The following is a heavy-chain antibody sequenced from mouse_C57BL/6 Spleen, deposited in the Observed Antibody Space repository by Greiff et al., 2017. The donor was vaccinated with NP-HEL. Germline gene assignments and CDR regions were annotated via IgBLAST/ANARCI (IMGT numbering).Heavy chain of an antibody. Sequence: VQLQQSGPELVKPGASVKIPCKASGYAFSSSWLNWVKQRPGQGLEWIGRIYPGDGDTNYNGKFKGKATLTADKSSSTAYMQLSILTSEDSAVYFCARWGLGDYWGQGTTLTVS. V-gene: IGHV1-82*01. J-gene: IGHJ2*01. CDR2: IYPGDGDT. CDR1: GYAFSSSW. CDR3: ARWGLGDY.